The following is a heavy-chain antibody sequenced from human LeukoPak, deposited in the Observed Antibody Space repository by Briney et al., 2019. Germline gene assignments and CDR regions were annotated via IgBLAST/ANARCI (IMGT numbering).Heavy chain of an antibody. CDR3: ARLWVTGDIDY. CDR2: VNHSGST. V-gene: IGHV4-34*01. J-gene: IGHJ4*02. CDR1: GGSFSGYY. D-gene: IGHD7-27*01. Sequence: PSETLSLTCAVYGGSFSGYYWSWIRQPPGKGLEWIGEVNHSGSTNYNPSLKSRVTISVDTSKNQFSLKLSSVTAADTAVYYCARLWVTGDIDYWGQGTPVTVSS.